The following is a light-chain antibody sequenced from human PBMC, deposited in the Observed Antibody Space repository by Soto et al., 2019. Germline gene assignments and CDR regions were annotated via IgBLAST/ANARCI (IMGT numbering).Light chain of an antibody. V-gene: IGKV1-39*01. CDR1: QSISRY. Sequence: DIQMTQSPSSLSASVGDRVTITCRASQSISRYLNWYQQKPGKAPKLLIYTASSLQSGVPSRFSGSGSGTDFTLTSSSLQPEDSATYYCQQSYSATTFGGGTKVEIK. J-gene: IGKJ4*01. CDR2: TAS. CDR3: QQSYSATT.